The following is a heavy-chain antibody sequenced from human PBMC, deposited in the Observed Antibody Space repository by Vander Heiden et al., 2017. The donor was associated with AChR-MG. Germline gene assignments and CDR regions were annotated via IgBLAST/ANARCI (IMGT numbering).Heavy chain of an antibody. Sequence: EVQLVQSGAEVKKPGESLKISCQGSGYSFTSYWIGWVRQMPGKGLEWMGIIYPGDSDTRYSPSFQGQVTISADKSISTAYLQWSSLKASDTAMYYCARFSRVPAAKSPMDVWGQGTTVTVSS. CDR3: ARFSRVPAAKSPMDV. CDR2: IYPGDSDT. D-gene: IGHD2-2*01. V-gene: IGHV5-51*01. CDR1: GYSFTSYW. J-gene: IGHJ6*02.